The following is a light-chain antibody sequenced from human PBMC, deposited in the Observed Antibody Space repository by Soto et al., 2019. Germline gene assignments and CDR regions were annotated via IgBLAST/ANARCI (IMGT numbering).Light chain of an antibody. CDR3: MQALQTPIT. V-gene: IGKV2-28*01. J-gene: IGKJ5*01. CDR2: LGS. Sequence: DIVMTQSPLSLPVTPGEPASISCISSHCLLHSNGYNYLDWYLQKPGQSPQLLIYLGSNRASGVPDRFSGSGSGTDFTLKISRVEAEDVGVYYCMQALQTPITFGQGTRLEIK. CDR1: HCLLHSNGYNY.